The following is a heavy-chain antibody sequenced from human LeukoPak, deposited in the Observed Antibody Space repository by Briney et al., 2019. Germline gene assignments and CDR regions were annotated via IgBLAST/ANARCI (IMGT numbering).Heavy chain of an antibody. D-gene: IGHD1/OR15-1a*01. CDR2: ISSSSSTI. V-gene: IGHV3-48*01. CDR1: GFTFSSYS. CDR3: ARHIPRGNNYFDC. J-gene: IGHJ4*02. Sequence: GSLRLSCAASGFTFSSYSMNWVRQAPGKGLEWVSYISSSSSTIYYADSVKGRFTISRDNAKNSLYLQMNSLRAEDTAVYYCARHIPRGNNYFDCWGQGTLVTVSS.